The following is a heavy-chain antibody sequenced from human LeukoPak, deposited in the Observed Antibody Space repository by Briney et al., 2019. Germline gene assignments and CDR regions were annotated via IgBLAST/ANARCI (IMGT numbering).Heavy chain of an antibody. CDR1: GGSISSSSHY. D-gene: IGHD2-2*03. Sequence: SETLSLTCTVSGGSISSSSHYWGWIRQPPGKGLEWIGSIYYSGSTYYNPSLKSRVTISVDTSKNQFSLKLSSVTAADTAVYYCARHGYCSSTSCSYYYYYMDVWGKGTTVTVSS. J-gene: IGHJ6*03. CDR3: ARHGYCSSTSCSYYYYYMDV. CDR2: IYYSGST. V-gene: IGHV4-39*01.